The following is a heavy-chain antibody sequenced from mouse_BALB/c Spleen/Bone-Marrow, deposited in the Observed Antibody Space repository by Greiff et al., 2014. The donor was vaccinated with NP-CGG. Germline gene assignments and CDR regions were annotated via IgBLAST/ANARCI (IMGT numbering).Heavy chain of an antibody. CDR2: IDTSDSYT. Sequence: QVQLQQSGAELVMPGASVKMSCKASGYTFTDYWMHWVKQRPGQGLEWIGAIDTSDSYTSYNQKFKGKATLTVDESSSTAYMQLSSLTSEDPAVYYCARSAGYWYFDVWGAGTTVTVSS. CDR1: GYTFTDYW. D-gene: IGHD1-2*01. J-gene: IGHJ1*01. CDR3: ARSAGYWYFDV. V-gene: IGHV1-69*01.